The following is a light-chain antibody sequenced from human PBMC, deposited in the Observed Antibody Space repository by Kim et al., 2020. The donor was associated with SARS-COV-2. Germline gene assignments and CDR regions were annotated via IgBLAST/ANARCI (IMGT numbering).Light chain of an antibody. Sequence: IQMTPSPSSPSASVGDKVTITCRASQGIRNDLGWYQQKPGKAPKVLIAAASILQSGVPSRFSGSGSGTDFTLTINSLQPEDFATYYCQQDYTYPWTFGQGTKVDIK. CDR1: QGIRND. J-gene: IGKJ1*01. CDR3: QQDYTYPWT. CDR2: AAS. V-gene: IGKV1-6*01.